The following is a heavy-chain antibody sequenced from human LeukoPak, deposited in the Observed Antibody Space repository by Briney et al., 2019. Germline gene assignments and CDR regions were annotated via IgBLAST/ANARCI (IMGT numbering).Heavy chain of an antibody. D-gene: IGHD6-13*01. J-gene: IGHJ4*02. CDR1: GYTFTSYG. CDR3: AARIAAAGTIDY. CDR2: ISAYNGNT. V-gene: IGHV1-18*01. Sequence: ASVKVSCKASGYTFTSYGISWVRQAPGQGLEWMGWISAYNGNTNYAQKLQGRVTMTTDTSTSTAYMELSSLRSEDTAVYYCAARIAAAGTIDYWGQGTLVTVSS.